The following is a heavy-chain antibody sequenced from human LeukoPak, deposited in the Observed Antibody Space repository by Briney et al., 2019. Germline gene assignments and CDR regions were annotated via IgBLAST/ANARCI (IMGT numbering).Heavy chain of an antibody. Sequence: SETLSLTCTVSGGSISSSSYYWGWIRQPPGKGLEWIGSIYYSGSTYYNPSLKSRVTISVVTSNNQFSLKLNSVTAADTAVYYCVRDEGAAAGRAFDIWGQGTMVTVSS. CDR3: VRDEGAAAGRAFDI. V-gene: IGHV4-39*07. CDR2: IYYSGST. J-gene: IGHJ3*02. D-gene: IGHD6-13*01. CDR1: GGSISSSSYY.